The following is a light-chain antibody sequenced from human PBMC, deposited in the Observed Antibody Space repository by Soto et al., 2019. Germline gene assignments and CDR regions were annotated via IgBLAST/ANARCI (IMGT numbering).Light chain of an antibody. CDR1: QTISTY. Sequence: DIQMTQSPSSLSASVGDRVTITCRASQTISTYLNWYQQKPGKAPRLLIYDASSLLSGVPSRFSGSGSGTDFTLTIASLQPEDFATYYCQQSYRTPTFGQGTRLEIK. J-gene: IGKJ5*01. CDR3: QQSYRTPT. V-gene: IGKV1-39*01. CDR2: DAS.